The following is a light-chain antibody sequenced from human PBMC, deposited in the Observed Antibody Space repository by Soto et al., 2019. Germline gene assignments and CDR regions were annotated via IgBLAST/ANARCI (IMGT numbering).Light chain of an antibody. J-gene: IGKJ1*01. V-gene: IGKV1-12*01. CDR3: LQAGAFPLT. Sequence: DIQMTQSPSSVSASIGDRVTITCRASKDIYALLAWYQQKPGKAPKLLIHTASNLQSGVPSRSSGSGSGTDFTLTISSLQPEDFATYYCLQAGAFPLTLGQGTKVGIK. CDR1: KDIYAL. CDR2: TAS.